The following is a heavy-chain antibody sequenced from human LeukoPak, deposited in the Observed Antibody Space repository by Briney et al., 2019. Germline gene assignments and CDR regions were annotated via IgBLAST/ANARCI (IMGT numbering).Heavy chain of an antibody. D-gene: IGHD2-2*01. CDR1: GFTFSSDA. CDR2: ISGSGGST. V-gene: IGHV3-23*01. J-gene: IGHJ4*02. CDR3: AKGRVVPAALFDY. Sequence: GGSLRLSCAASGFTFSSDAMSWVPQAPGKGRRWVSAISGSGGSTYYAESVKGRFTISRDNSKNTLYLQMNSLRAEDTAVYYCAKGRVVPAALFDYWGQGTLVTVSS.